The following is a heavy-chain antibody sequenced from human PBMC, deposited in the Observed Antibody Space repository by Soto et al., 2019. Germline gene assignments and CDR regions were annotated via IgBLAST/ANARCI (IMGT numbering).Heavy chain of an antibody. CDR2: ISGSTSGT. Sequence: EVQLLESGGGLVQPGGSLRLSCAASGFAFRSYAMSWVRQAQGKGLEWVSSISGSTSGTYYADAVKGRFTISRDNSNNTLYLQMNSLRAEDTAVYYCAKDWGFIDPFDYWGQGALVTVSS. J-gene: IGHJ4*02. CDR3: AKDWGFIDPFDY. V-gene: IGHV3-23*01. D-gene: IGHD3-16*02. CDR1: GFAFRSYA.